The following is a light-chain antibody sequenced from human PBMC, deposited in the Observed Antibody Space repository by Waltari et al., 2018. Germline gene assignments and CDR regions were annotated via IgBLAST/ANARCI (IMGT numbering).Light chain of an antibody. CDR1: QGIGNS. CDR3: QQYSSTPWT. CDR2: ATS. J-gene: IGKJ1*01. V-gene: IGKV1-NL1*01. Sequence: DIQMTQYPSSLSASVGDRVTITCRASQGIGNSLAWYQQKPGKAPNLLLYATSRLQSGVPSRFSGSGSGTDYTLTISSLQPEDCATYYCQQYSSTPWTFGQGAKVEIK.